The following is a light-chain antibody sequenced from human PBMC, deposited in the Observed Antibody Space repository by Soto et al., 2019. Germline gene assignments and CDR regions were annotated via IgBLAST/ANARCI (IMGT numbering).Light chain of an antibody. Sequence: QSALTQPASVSGSPGQSITLSCTGASSDFGNFNYVSWYQQHPGKVPKLIIYEVTSRPSGVSNRFSGSKSDNTASLTISGLQAEDEAYYYCSSYTSINTQLFGGGTKLTVL. CDR2: EVT. CDR3: SSYTSINTQL. V-gene: IGLV2-14*01. CDR1: SSDFGNFNY. J-gene: IGLJ3*02.